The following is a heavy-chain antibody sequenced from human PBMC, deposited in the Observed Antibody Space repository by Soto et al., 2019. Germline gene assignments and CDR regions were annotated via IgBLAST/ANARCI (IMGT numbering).Heavy chain of an antibody. V-gene: IGHV3-30-3*01. D-gene: IGHD3-22*01. Sequence: QPGGSLRLSCAASGFTFSSYAMHWVRQAPGKGLEWVAVISYDGSNKYYADSVKGRFTISRDNSKNTLYLQMNSLRAEDTAVYYCARDWKTYYYDSSGYYPIPHWGQGTLVTVSS. J-gene: IGHJ4*02. CDR3: ARDWKTYYYDSSGYYPIPH. CDR1: GFTFSSYA. CDR2: ISYDGSNK.